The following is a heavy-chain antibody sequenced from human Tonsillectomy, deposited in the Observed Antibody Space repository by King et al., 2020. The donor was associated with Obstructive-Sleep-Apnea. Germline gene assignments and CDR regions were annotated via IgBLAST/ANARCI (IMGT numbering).Heavy chain of an antibody. D-gene: IGHD3-10*01. V-gene: IGHV3-9*01. CDR3: AKAGGAFDI. CDR2: ISWYSGSL. Sequence: VQLVESGGGLVQPGRSLRLSCAASGFTFDDYAMHWVRQSPGKGLEWVSVISWYSGSLGYAESVKGRFTISRDNAKNSLYLQMNSLRAEDTALYYCAKAGGAFDIWGQGTMVTVSS. J-gene: IGHJ3*02. CDR1: GFTFDDYA.